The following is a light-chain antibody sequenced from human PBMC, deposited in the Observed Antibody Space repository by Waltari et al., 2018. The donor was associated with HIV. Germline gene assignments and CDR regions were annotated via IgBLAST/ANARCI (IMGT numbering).Light chain of an antibody. CDR2: DVS. CDR1: SSDVGGYKY. V-gene: IGLV2-14*01. J-gene: IGLJ1*01. CDR3: SSYTSSSTPFV. Sequence: QSALTQPASVSGSPGQSITIFCTGTSSDVGGYKYVSWYQQHPGKAPKLMIYDVSNRPSGVSNRFSGSKSGNTASLTISGLQAEDEADYYCSSYTSSSTPFVFGTGTKVTVL.